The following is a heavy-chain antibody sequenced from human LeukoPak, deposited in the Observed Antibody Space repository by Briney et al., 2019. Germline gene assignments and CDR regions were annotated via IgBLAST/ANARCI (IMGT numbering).Heavy chain of an antibody. Sequence: ASVKVSCKASGGTFSSYAISWVRQAPGQGLEWMGWINPNSGNTRYAQKVQGRITMTRDTSISTAYMELSSLRSEDTAVYYCARGPTLVRGVIMPDSVGGMDVWGQGTTVTVSS. V-gene: IGHV1-8*02. CDR3: ARGPTLVRGVIMPDSVGGMDV. CDR1: GGTFSSYA. CDR2: INPNSGNT. J-gene: IGHJ6*02. D-gene: IGHD3-10*01.